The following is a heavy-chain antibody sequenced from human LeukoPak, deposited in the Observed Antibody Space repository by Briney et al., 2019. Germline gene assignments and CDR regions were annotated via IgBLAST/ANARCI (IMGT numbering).Heavy chain of an antibody. Sequence: GGSLRLSCAASGFTFSSYAMSWVRQAPGKGLEWVSAISGSGGSTYYADSAKGRFTISRDNSKNTLYLQMNSLRAEDTAVYYCAREVRPPYSSTWYPPPFDYWGQGTLVTVSS. J-gene: IGHJ4*02. CDR3: AREVRPPYSSTWYPPPFDY. D-gene: IGHD6-13*01. V-gene: IGHV3-23*01. CDR1: GFTFSSYA. CDR2: ISGSGGST.